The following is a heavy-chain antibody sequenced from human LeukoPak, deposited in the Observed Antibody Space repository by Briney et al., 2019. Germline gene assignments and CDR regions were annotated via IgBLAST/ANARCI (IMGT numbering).Heavy chain of an antibody. CDR3: AVAAKAPGYYYGSGTWFDP. V-gene: IGHV4-59*01. D-gene: IGHD3-10*01. CDR1: GGSISSYY. Sequence: SETLSLTCTVSGGSISSYYWSWIRQPPGKGLEWIGYIYYSGSTNYNPSLKSRVTISVDTSKNQFSLKLSSVTAADTAVYYCAVAAKAPGYYYGSGTWFDPWGQGTLVTVSS. J-gene: IGHJ5*02. CDR2: IYYSGST.